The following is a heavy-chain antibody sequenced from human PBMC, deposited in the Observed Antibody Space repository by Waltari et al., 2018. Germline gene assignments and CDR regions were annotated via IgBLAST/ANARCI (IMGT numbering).Heavy chain of an antibody. CDR2: IIPIFGTA. CDR1: GGTFSSYA. D-gene: IGHD2-2*01. V-gene: IGHV1-69*05. Sequence: QVQLVQSGAEVKKPGSSVKVSCKASGGTFSSYAISWVRQAPGQGLEWMGGIIPIFGTANYEQNVQGRVTMTRNTSISTAYMELSSLRSEDTAVYYCARGRTRSRWFDPWGQGTLVTVSS. CDR3: ARGRTRSRWFDP. J-gene: IGHJ5*02.